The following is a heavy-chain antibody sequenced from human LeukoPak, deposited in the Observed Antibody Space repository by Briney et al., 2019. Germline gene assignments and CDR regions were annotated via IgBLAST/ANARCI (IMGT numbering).Heavy chain of an antibody. CDR3: AKDRYYGSGSLGWFDP. CDR2: ISGSGGST. J-gene: IGHJ5*02. V-gene: IGHV3-23*01. Sequence: GGSLRLSCAASGFTFSSYAMSWVRQAPGKGLEWVSAISGSGGSTYYADSVKGRFTISRDNSKNTLYLQMNSLRAEDTAVYYCAKDRYYGSGSLGWFDPWGQGTLVTVSS. D-gene: IGHD3-10*01. CDR1: GFTFSSYA.